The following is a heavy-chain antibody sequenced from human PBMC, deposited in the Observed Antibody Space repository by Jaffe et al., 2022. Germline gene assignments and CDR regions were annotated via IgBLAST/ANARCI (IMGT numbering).Heavy chain of an antibody. CDR1: GFTFSSYE. CDR3: ARDARGTIYNWNDDYFDY. V-gene: IGHV3-48*03. Sequence: EVQLVESGGGLVQPGGSLRLSCAASGFTFSSYEMNWVRQAPGKGLEWVSYISSSGSTIYYADSVKGRFTISRDNAKNSLYLQMNSLRAEDTAVYYCARDARGTIYNWNDDYFDYWGQGTLVTVSS. J-gene: IGHJ4*02. D-gene: IGHD1-1*01. CDR2: ISSSGSTI.